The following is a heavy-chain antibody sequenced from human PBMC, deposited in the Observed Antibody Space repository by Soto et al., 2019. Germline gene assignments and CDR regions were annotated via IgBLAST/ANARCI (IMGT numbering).Heavy chain of an antibody. CDR1: GFTFSSYA. J-gene: IGHJ4*02. CDR3: AKDDDFWSGYYIY. CDR2: ISGSGGST. Sequence: EVQLLESGGGLVQPGGSLRLSCAASGFTFSSYAMSWVRQAPGKGLEWVSAISGSGGSTYYADSVKGRFSISRDNSKNTLYLQMNSLRAEDTAVYYCAKDDDFWSGYYIYWGQGTLVTVSS. D-gene: IGHD3-3*01. V-gene: IGHV3-23*01.